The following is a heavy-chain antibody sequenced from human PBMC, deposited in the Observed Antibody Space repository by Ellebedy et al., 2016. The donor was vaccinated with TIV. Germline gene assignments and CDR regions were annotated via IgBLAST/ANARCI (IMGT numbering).Heavy chain of an antibody. V-gene: IGHV4-39*07. Sequence: SETLSLTCTVSGGSISSSTYYWGWIRLPPGKGLEWIGSIYYSGSTYYNPSLKSRVTISVDTSKNQFSLKLSSVTAADTAVYYCARPIGPYSSGWYDAFDIWGQGTMVTVSS. D-gene: IGHD6-19*01. CDR1: GGSISSSTYY. CDR2: IYYSGST. J-gene: IGHJ3*02. CDR3: ARPIGPYSSGWYDAFDI.